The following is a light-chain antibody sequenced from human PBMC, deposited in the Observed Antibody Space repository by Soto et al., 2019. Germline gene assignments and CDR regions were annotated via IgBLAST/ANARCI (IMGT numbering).Light chain of an antibody. CDR2: TAS. Sequence: ETVLTQSPGTLSLSPGERATLSCRASQSVMSSNLAWYQQKPGQAPRLVIYTASSRATGIPDRFSGTGSGTDFTLTIPRLEPEDSAVYYCQQYGRLPRTFGQGTKVEIK. CDR3: QQYGRLPRT. V-gene: IGKV3-20*01. CDR1: QSVMSSN. J-gene: IGKJ1*01.